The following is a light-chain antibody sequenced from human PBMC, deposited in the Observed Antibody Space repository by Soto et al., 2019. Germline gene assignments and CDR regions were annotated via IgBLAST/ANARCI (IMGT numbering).Light chain of an antibody. Sequence: QSALTQPASVSGSPGQSITISCTGTSSDVGAYNFVSWHQQHPGKAPKLMIYNVYDRPSGISYRFSGSKSGNTASLTISGLQGEDEADYYCCSYAGSYTLVFGGGTKLTVL. V-gene: IGLV2-14*03. J-gene: IGLJ2*01. CDR2: NVY. CDR3: CSYAGSYTLV. CDR1: SSDVGAYNF.